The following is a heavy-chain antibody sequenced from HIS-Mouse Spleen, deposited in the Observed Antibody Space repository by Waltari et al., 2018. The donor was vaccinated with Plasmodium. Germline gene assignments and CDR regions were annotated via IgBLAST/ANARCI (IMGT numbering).Heavy chain of an antibody. CDR3: ARGNSGYSSSWYLFDY. D-gene: IGHD6-13*01. J-gene: IGHJ4*02. Sequence: ARGKGLEWGSVIYSGGSTYYADSVKGRFTISRDNSKNTLYLQMNSLRAEDTAVYYCARGNSGYSSSWYLFDYWGQGTLVTVSS. CDR2: IYSGGST. V-gene: IGHV3-53*01.